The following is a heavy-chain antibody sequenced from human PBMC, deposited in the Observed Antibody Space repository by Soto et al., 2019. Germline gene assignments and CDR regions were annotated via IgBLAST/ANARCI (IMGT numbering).Heavy chain of an antibody. CDR1: GGTFSSYA. CDR2: IIPIFGTA. Sequence: QVQLVQSGAEVKKPGSSVKVSCKASGGTFSSYAISWVRQAPGQGLEWMGGIIPIFGTANYAQKFQGRVTITADDSPSTADMELSSLRSEDTAVSYCARPEGCRGSLNLQLWGQGTLVTVSS. D-gene: IGHD2-15*01. V-gene: IGHV1-69*12. J-gene: IGHJ1*01. CDR3: ARPEGCRGSLNLQL.